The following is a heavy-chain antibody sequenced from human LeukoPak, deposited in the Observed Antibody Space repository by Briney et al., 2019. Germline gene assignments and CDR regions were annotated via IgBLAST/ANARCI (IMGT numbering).Heavy chain of an antibody. Sequence: GGSLRLSCAASGFTFSSYSMNWVRQAPGKGLEWVSSNSSSRSYIYYADSVKGRFTISRDNAKNSLYLQMNSLRAEDTAVYYCARGLNCSSTSCYLDYFDYWGQGTLVTVSS. CDR3: ARGLNCSSTSCYLDYFDY. CDR1: GFTFSSYS. D-gene: IGHD2-2*01. J-gene: IGHJ4*02. CDR2: NSSSRSYI. V-gene: IGHV3-21*01.